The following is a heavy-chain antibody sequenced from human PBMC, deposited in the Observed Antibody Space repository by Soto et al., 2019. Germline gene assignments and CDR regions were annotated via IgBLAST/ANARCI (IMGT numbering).Heavy chain of an antibody. Sequence: GGSLRLSCAASRFTFSDYNMNWVRQAPGRGLEWVSYISTSSYTIYYGDSVKGRSTISRDNAKNSLYLEMNSLRVEDTAVYYCARASGDYDTSGCYGTYYHYGMDVWGQGTTVTVSS. J-gene: IGHJ6*02. CDR3: ARASGDYDTSGCYGTYYHYGMDV. CDR1: RFTFSDYN. V-gene: IGHV3-48*01. D-gene: IGHD3-22*01. CDR2: ISTSSYTI.